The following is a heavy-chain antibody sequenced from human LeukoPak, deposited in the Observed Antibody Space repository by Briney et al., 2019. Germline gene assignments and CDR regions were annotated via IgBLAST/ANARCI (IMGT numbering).Heavy chain of an antibody. Sequence: GGSLRLSCGASGLTFHIFDMSWVRQVPGKGLEWVSGINWNGGSTGNADSVKGRFTISRDNAKNSLYLQMNSLRAEDTAVYYCALVVTATDGYFQHWGQGTLVTVSS. CDR2: INWNGGST. CDR1: GLTFHIFD. V-gene: IGHV3-20*04. J-gene: IGHJ1*01. CDR3: ALVVTATDGYFQH. D-gene: IGHD2-21*02.